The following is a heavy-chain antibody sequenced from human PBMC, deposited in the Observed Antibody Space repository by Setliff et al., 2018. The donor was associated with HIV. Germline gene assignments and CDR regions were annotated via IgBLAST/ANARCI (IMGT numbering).Heavy chain of an antibody. Sequence: PSETLSPTCAVSGVSFRGDYWSWVRQPPGKGLEWIAEVHPSGSINYNSSLKSRVAISVDTSNHQFSLTMTSVTAADTAVYYFARGRDWAKTGDFWGQGALVTVSS. CDR3: ARGRDWAKTGDF. D-gene: IGHD3-9*01. CDR2: VHPSGSI. V-gene: IGHV4-34*01. CDR1: GVSFRGDY. J-gene: IGHJ4*02.